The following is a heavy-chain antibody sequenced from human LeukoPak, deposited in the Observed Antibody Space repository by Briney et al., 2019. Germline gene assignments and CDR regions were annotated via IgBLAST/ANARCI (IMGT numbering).Heavy chain of an antibody. V-gene: IGHV3-53*01. CDR2: IYSGGST. D-gene: IGHD3-9*01. Sequence: ETLSLTCTVSGGSISSYYWSWIRQPPGKGLEWVSVIYSGGSTYYADSVKGRFTISRDNSKNTLYLQMNCLRAEDTAVYYCARGHFDWGSHAFDIWGQGTMVTVSS. J-gene: IGHJ3*02. CDR1: GGSISSYY. CDR3: ARGHFDWGSHAFDI.